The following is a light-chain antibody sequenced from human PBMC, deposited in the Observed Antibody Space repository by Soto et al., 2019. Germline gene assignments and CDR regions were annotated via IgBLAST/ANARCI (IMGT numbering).Light chain of an antibody. CDR2: GAS. J-gene: IGKJ1*01. Sequence: EIVLTQSPGTLSLSPGERATLSCRASQSVSNNYLAWYQQKPGQAPRLLIYGASSRATGIPDRFSGSGSGTDFTLTISRLEPEDFAVYYCQQYGTFPRTFGQGTKVEIK. V-gene: IGKV3-20*01. CDR3: QQYGTFPRT. CDR1: QSVSNNY.